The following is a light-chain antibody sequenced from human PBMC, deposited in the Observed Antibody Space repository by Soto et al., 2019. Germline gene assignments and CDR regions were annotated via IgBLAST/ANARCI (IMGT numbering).Light chain of an antibody. CDR3: SSYTSSSSLV. CDR1: SSEVGGYNY. Sequence: QSALTQPASVSASPGQSITISCTGTSSEVGGYNYVSWYQQYPGKVPKRIIFEVTHRPSGVSSRFSGSKSGDTASLTISGIQPEDEADYYCSSYTSSSSLVFGTGTKLTVL. CDR2: EVT. V-gene: IGLV2-14*01. J-gene: IGLJ1*01.